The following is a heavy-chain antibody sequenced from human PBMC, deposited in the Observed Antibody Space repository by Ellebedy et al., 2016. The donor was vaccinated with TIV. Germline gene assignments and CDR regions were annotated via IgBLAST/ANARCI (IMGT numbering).Heavy chain of an antibody. D-gene: IGHD2-15*01. CDR2: IYHDGNT. CDR3: ARRVVGWFDP. Sequence: MPSETLSLTCSVSGASINRSSFYWDWVRQPPGKGLEWLGTIYHDGNTFYNPSLQRRVTISVDTSKNRFSLNLSSVTAADTAMYYCARRVVGWFDPWGQGTLVTVSS. V-gene: IGHV4-39*02. J-gene: IGHJ5*02. CDR1: GASINRSSFY.